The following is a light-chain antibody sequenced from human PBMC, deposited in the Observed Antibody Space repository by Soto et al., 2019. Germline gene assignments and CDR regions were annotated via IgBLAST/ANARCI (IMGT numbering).Light chain of an antibody. V-gene: IGKV1-39*01. CDR1: QSISSY. J-gene: IGKJ2*01. CDR2: AAS. Sequence: DIQMTQSPSSLSASVGDRVTITCRASQSISSYLNWYQQKPGKAPKLLLDAASSLQSGVPSRFSGSGSGTDFTLTISSLQPEDFATYYCQQSYSTPYTFGQGTKLEIK. CDR3: QQSYSTPYT.